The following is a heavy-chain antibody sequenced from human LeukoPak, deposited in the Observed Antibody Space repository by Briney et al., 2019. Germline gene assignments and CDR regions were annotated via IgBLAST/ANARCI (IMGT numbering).Heavy chain of an antibody. CDR2: ISWNSGSI. V-gene: IGHV3-9*01. J-gene: IGHJ4*02. CDR3: AKDNPSSPWPTYFDY. Sequence: PGGSLRLSCAASGFIFDDYAMHWVRQAPGKGLEWVSGISWNSGSIGYADSVKGRFTISRDNAKNTLYLQMNSLRAEDTAVYYCAKDNPSSPWPTYFDYWGQGTLVTVSS. CDR1: GFIFDDYA.